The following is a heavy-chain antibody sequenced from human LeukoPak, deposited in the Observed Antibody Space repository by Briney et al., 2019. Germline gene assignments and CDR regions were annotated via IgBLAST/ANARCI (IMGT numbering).Heavy chain of an antibody. CDR2: IIVGSGAT. CDR3: AAELYGVYTDCCTFHL. Sequence: SVKVSCKTSGFTFSTSAVQWVRQARGQGLEWIGWIIVGSGATNYAQSLQGRFTITRDMSTNTAYMELSSLGSEDSAVYYCAAELYGVYTDCCTFHLWGQGTMVTVSS. J-gene: IGHJ3*01. CDR1: GFTFSTSA. V-gene: IGHV1-58*01. D-gene: IGHD4-17*01.